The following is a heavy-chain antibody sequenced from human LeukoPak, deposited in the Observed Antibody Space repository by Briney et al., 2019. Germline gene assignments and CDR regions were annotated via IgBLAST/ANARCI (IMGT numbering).Heavy chain of an antibody. CDR3: AREGAGSYGFRYIDV. Sequence: SEPLSLPCTLSGGSLTKYYWTWIRQPPEGGLECLAYIYYYGSTNYNPSLESRLTLTVDTPKNQFSLKLSSVTAADTAVYYCAREGAGSYGFRYIDVWGKGTRVTVS. CDR2: IYYYGST. D-gene: IGHD5-18*01. J-gene: IGHJ6*03. CDR1: GGSLTKYY. V-gene: IGHV4-59*01.